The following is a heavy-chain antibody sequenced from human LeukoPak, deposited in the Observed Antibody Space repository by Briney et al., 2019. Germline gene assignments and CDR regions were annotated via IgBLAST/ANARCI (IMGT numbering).Heavy chain of an antibody. CDR3: ARLRSYGDYVRDY. V-gene: IGHV1-18*01. D-gene: IGHD4-17*01. Sequence: GASVKVSCKAYGYTFMSHGISWVRQAPGQGLEWMGWISGSSSNTNYAQRLQGRVTMTTDTSTTTAYMELRSLRSDDTAVYYCARLRSYGDYVRDYWGQGTLVTVSS. CDR1: GYTFMSHG. J-gene: IGHJ4*02. CDR2: ISGSSSNT.